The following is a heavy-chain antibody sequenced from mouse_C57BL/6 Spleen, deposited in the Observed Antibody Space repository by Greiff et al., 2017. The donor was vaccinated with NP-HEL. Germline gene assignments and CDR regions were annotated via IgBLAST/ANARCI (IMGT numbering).Heavy chain of an antibody. Sequence: EVQLQQSGGGLVKPGGSLKLSCAASGFTFSDYGMHWVRQAPEKGLEWVAYISSGSSTIYYADTVKGRFTISRDNAKNTLFLQMTSLRSEDTAMYYCARGDYGSSFYYYAMDYWGQGTSVTVSS. D-gene: IGHD1-1*01. CDR1: GFTFSDYG. CDR3: ARGDYGSSFYYYAMDY. J-gene: IGHJ4*01. CDR2: ISSGSSTI. V-gene: IGHV5-17*01.